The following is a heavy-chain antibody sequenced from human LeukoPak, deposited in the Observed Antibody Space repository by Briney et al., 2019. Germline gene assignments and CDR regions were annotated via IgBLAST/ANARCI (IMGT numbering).Heavy chain of an antibody. D-gene: IGHD2-2*01. V-gene: IGHV1-18*01. CDR2: ISAYNGNT. J-gene: IGHJ5*02. CDR1: GYTFTSYG. CDR3: ARSNIVVVPAASGGWFDP. Sequence: ASVKVSCKASGYTFTSYGISWVRQAPGQGLEWMGWISAYNGNTNYAQKLQGRVTMTTDTSTSTAYMELRSLRSDDTAVYYCARSNIVVVPAASGGWFDPWGQGTLVTVSS.